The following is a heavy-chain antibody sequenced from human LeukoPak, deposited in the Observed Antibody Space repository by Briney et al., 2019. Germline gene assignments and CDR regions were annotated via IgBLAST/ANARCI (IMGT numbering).Heavy chain of an antibody. J-gene: IGHJ6*04. Sequence: GGSLRLSCAASGFTFSNSAMTWIRQLPGKGLEWVSTISNAGSGTYYADSVKGRFTISRDNAKNSLYLQMNSLRAGDTAVYYCAELGITMIGGVWGKGTTVTISS. CDR2: ISNAGSGT. CDR1: GFTFSNSA. CDR3: AELGITMIGGV. V-gene: IGHV3-21*01. D-gene: IGHD3-10*02.